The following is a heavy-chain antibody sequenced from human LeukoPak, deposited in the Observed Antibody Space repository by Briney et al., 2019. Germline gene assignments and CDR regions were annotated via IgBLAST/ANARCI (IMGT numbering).Heavy chain of an antibody. CDR3: ARQTYCGGDCLGFFDY. CDR2: IYPGDSDT. D-gene: IGHD2-21*02. V-gene: IGHV5-51*01. J-gene: IGHJ4*02. CDR1: GYSFTSYW. Sequence: GESLKISCKGSGYSFTSYWIGWMRQMPGKGLEWMGIIYPGDSDTRYSPSFQGQVTISADKSISTAYLQWSSLKASDTAMYYCARQTYCGGDCLGFFDYWGQGTLVTVSS.